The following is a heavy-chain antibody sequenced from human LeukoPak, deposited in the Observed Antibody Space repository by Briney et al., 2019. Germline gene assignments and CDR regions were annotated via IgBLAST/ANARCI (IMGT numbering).Heavy chain of an antibody. CDR2: IYTSGST. CDR1: GGSISSYY. J-gene: IGHJ6*03. V-gene: IGHV4-4*09. Sequence: SETLSLTCTVSGGSISSYYWSWIRQPPGKGLEWIGYIYTSGSTNYNPSLKSRVTISVDTSKNQFSLKLSSVTAADTAVYYCARQREYYYYMDVWGKGTTVTVSS. D-gene: IGHD6-25*01. CDR3: ARQREYYYYMDV.